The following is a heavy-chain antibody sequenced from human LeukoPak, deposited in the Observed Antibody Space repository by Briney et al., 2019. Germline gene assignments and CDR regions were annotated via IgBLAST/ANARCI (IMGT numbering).Heavy chain of an antibody. CDR2: ISGSGGST. V-gene: IGHV3-23*01. CDR1: GFTFSSYA. CDR3: ARDRGYGYGFFDY. J-gene: IGHJ4*02. Sequence: PGGSLRLSCAASGFTFSSYAMSWVRQAPGKGLEWVSAISGSGGSTYYADSVKGRFIISRDSSTDTLYLQMNSLRVEDTAVYFCARDRGYGYGFFDYWGQGTLVTVSS. D-gene: IGHD5-18*01.